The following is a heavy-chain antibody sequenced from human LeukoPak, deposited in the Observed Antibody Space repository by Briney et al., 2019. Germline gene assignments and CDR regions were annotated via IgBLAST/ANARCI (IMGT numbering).Heavy chain of an antibody. CDR3: ARDLVVVPARFGMDV. Sequence: PSETLSLTCTVSGGSISSGGYYWSWIRQHPGKGLEWIGYIYYSGSTYYNPSLKSRVTISADTSKNQFSLKLSSVTAADTAVYYCARDLVVVPARFGMDVWGQGTTVTVSS. J-gene: IGHJ6*02. V-gene: IGHV4-31*03. CDR2: IYYSGST. D-gene: IGHD2-2*01. CDR1: GGSISSGGYY.